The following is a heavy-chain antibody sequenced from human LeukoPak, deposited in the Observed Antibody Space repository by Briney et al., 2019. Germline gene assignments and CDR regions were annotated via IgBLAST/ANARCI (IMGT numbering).Heavy chain of an antibody. CDR2: LFYSGST. CDR3: AKEPTGAKTFDS. J-gene: IGHJ4*02. D-gene: IGHD7-27*01. CDR1: GGSISSTPYY. V-gene: IGHV4-39*07. Sequence: SETLSLTCTVSGGSISSTPYYWGWIRQPPGKGLEWIGSLFYSGSTYYNPSRKSRVTISVDTSNNQVSLILRSVTAADTAVYFCAKEPTGAKTFDSWGQGTLVTVSS.